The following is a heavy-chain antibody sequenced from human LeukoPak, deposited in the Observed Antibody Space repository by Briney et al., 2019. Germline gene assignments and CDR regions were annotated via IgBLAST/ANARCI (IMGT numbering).Heavy chain of an antibody. CDR1: GGSFSGYY. CDR3: VEYSSSWPTDYYYYGMDV. V-gene: IGHV4-34*01. D-gene: IGHD6-13*01. CDR2: INHSGST. J-gene: IGHJ6*02. Sequence: SETLSLTCAVYGGSFSGYYWSWIRQPPGKGLEWIGEINHSGSTYYNPSLKSRVTISVDTSKNQFSLKLSSVTAADTAVYYCVEYSSSWPTDYYYYGMDVWGQGTTVTVSS.